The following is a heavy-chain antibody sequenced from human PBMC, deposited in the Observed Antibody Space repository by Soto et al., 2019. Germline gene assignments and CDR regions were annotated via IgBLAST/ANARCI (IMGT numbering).Heavy chain of an antibody. V-gene: IGHV3-23*01. CDR1: GFSFSNYA. J-gene: IGHJ6*03. D-gene: IGHD6-6*01. CDR2: ISSTGTST. Sequence: EVQLLESAGGLVQPAGSLRLSCAASGFSFSNYAMSWVRQAPGKGLEWVSTISSTGTSTYYADSVKGRFPISRDNSKNTLYLQMNSLRAEDTAVYYCAKWIAARPDYYYYMDVWGKGTTVTVSS. CDR3: AKWIAARPDYYYYMDV.